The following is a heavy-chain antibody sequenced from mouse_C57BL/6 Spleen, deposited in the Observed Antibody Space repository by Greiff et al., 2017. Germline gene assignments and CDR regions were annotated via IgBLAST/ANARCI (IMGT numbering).Heavy chain of an antibody. J-gene: IGHJ2*01. CDR2: INPSSGYT. D-gene: IGHD1-1*01. CDR3: ARYGSSSYYLDY. CDR1: GYTFTSYT. Sequence: QVQLQQSGAELARPGASVKMSCKASGYTFTSYTMHWVKQRPGQGLEWIGYINPSSGYTKYNQKFKDKATLTADKSSSTAYMQLSSLTSEDSAVYYCARYGSSSYYLDYWGQGTTLTVSS. V-gene: IGHV1-4*01.